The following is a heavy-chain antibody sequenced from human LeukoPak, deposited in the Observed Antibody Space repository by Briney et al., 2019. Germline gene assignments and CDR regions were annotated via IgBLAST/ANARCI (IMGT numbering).Heavy chain of an antibody. V-gene: IGHV4-59*01. CDR2: IYYSGST. D-gene: IGHD7-27*01. Sequence: PSETLSLTCTVSGGSISSYYWSGIRQSPGKGLEWIGYIYYSGSTNYNPSLKSRLTLSLDTSKNQFSLKLSSVTAADTAVYYCARGVGNWGYYFDYWGQGTLVTVSS. J-gene: IGHJ4*02. CDR3: ARGVGNWGYYFDY. CDR1: GGSISSYY.